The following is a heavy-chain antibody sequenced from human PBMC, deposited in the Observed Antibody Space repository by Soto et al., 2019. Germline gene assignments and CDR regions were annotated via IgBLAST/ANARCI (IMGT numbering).Heavy chain of an antibody. CDR1: GGTFRSYA. D-gene: IGHD3-22*01. V-gene: IGHV1-69*13. CDR3: ARGSRKDYYASSGFCQAYFYGMYV. CDR2: IIPIFGTA. Sequence: SVKVSCKASGGTFRSYAISCVRQAPGQGLEWMGGIIPIFGTAHYAQKFQGRVTITADESTSTAHMELSSLRSEDTPVYYCARGSRKDYYASSGFCQAYFYGMYVWGQGTRVTDSS. J-gene: IGHJ6*02.